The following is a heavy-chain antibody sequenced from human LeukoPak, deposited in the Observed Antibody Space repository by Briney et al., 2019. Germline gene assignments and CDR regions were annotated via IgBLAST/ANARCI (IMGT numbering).Heavy chain of an antibody. CDR2: INPNSGGT. CDR1: GYTFTCYY. V-gene: IGHV1-2*02. CDR3: SRDGSGGSYANWFDP. J-gene: IGHJ5*02. Sequence: GASVKVSCKASGYTFTCYYMHWVRQAPGQGLEWMGWINPNSGGTNYAQKFQGRVTMTRDTSISTAYMELSRLRSDDTAVYYCSRDGSGGSYANWFDPWGQGTLVTVSS. D-gene: IGHD2-15*01.